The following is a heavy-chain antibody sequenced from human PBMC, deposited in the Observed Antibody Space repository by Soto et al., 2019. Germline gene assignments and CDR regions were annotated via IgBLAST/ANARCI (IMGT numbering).Heavy chain of an antibody. J-gene: IGHJ5*02. D-gene: IGHD5-18*01. V-gene: IGHV1-69*12. CDR1: GGTFSSYA. CDR2: IIPIFGTA. Sequence: QVQLVQSGAEVKKPGSSVKVSCKASGGTFSSYAISWVRQAPGQGLEWMGGIIPIFGTANYAQKFQGRVTITAYESTSKAYMELSRLRFEDTDVDYCARADLATALVVRYNWFDTWGQGTLVTVSS. CDR3: ARADLATALVVRYNWFDT.